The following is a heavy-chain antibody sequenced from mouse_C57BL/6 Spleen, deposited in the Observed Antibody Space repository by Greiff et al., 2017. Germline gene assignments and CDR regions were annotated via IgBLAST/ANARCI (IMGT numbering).Heavy chain of an antibody. CDR1: GFNIKNTY. V-gene: IGHV14-3*01. CDR2: IDPANGNT. Sequence: VQLKESVAELVRPGASVKLSCTASGFNIKNTYMHWVKQRPEQGLEWIGRIDPANGNTKYAPKFQGKATLTADTSSNTAYLQLSILTSDDTAIYYCSLDISGYVDYWGQGTTLTVSS. D-gene: IGHD3-2*02. J-gene: IGHJ2*01. CDR3: SLDISGYVDY.